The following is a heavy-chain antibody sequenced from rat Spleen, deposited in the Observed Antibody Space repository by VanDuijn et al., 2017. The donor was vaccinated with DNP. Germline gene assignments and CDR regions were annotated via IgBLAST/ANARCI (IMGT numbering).Heavy chain of an antibody. Sequence: EVQLVESGGGLVQPGRSMKLSCAASGFTFNNYYMAWVRQAPTKGLEWVAAISPGGGHTYYGDSVKGRFTISRDNAKSTLYLQMNSLRSEDMATYYCVRWYNSGYYFDYWGQGVMVTVSS. D-gene: IGHD4-3*01. CDR3: VRWYNSGYYFDY. V-gene: IGHV5-25*01. CDR1: GFTFNNYY. CDR2: ISPGGGHT. J-gene: IGHJ2*01.